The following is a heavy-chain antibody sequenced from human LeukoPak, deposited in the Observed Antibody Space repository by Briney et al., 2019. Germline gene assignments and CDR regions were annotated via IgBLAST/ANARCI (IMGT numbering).Heavy chain of an antibody. CDR1: GFTFSSYA. D-gene: IGHD2-21*01. CDR2: ISGSGGST. V-gene: IGHV3-23*01. J-gene: IGHJ4*02. CDR3: AKDLRLIVVGNY. Sequence: GGSLRLSCAASGFTFSSYAMSWVRQAPGKGLEWVSAISGSGGSTYYADSVKGRFTISGDNSKNTLYLQMNSLRAEDTAVYYCAKDLRLIVVGNYWGQGTLVTVSS.